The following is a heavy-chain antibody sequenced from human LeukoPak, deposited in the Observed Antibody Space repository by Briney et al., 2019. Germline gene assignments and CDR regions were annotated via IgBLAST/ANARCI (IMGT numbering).Heavy chain of an antibody. CDR3: AREVAVAGRTGYFDL. Sequence: GGSLRLSCVASGFTFSSYWMSWVRQAPGKGLEWVANIKQDESDKYYVDSVKGRFTISRDNAKNSLYLQMNSLRAEDTAVYYCAREVAVAGRTGYFDLWGRGTLVTVSS. J-gene: IGHJ2*01. CDR2: IKQDESDK. V-gene: IGHV3-7*01. CDR1: GFTFSSYW. D-gene: IGHD6-19*01.